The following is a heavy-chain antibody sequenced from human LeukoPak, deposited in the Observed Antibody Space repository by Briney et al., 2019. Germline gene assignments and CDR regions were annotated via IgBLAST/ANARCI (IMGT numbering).Heavy chain of an antibody. D-gene: IGHD2-15*01. J-gene: IGHJ4*02. CDR1: GLSISSYY. CDR3: ATTYRRRGSCHFDY. CDR2: ISHSGST. V-gene: IGHV4-59*08. Sequence: SETLSLTCTVSGLSISSYYGIWIPQPPGRGREGSGYISHSGSTEHTPYLKSRVPISVDTSKNQTSLQLSSVIAADTAVYYCATTYRRRGSCHFDYWGQGTLVTVSS.